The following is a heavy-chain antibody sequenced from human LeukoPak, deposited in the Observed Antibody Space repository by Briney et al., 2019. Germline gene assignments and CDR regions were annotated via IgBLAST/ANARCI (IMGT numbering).Heavy chain of an antibody. CDR2: ISYDGSNK. V-gene: IGHV3-30-3*01. CDR3: ARGDYGDYYGMDV. D-gene: IGHD4-17*01. Sequence: GGSLRLSCAASGFTFSSYAMHWVRQAPGKGLEWVAVISYDGSNKYYADSVKGRFTISRDNSKNTLYLQMNSLRAEDTAVYYCARGDYGDYYGMDVWGQGTMVTVSS. CDR1: GFTFSSYA. J-gene: IGHJ6*02.